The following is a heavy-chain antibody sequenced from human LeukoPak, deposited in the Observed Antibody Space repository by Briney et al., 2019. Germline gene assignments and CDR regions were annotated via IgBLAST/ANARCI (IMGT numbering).Heavy chain of an antibody. CDR2: ISSSSSTI. CDR1: EFTFSSYW. CDR3: ARGGSGYGDYSYFYGMDV. Sequence: PGGSLRLSCAASEFTFSSYWMSWVRQAPGKGLEWVSYISSSSSTIYYADSVKGRFTISSDSAKNSLYLQMNSLRDEDTAVYYCARGGSGYGDYSYFYGMDVWGQGTTVTVSS. J-gene: IGHJ6*02. D-gene: IGHD3-22*01. V-gene: IGHV3-48*02.